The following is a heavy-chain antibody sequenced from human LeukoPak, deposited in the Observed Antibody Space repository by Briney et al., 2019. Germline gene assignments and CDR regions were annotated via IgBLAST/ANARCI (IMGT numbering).Heavy chain of an antibody. CDR1: GFTFRDYA. CDR2: ISAAGGAT. V-gene: IGHV3-23*01. Sequence: GGSLRLSCAASGFTFRDYAINWVRQAPGKGLEWGSSISAAGGATYYADSVKSRFAISRVNAKNVVYLQMNSLRPDDTAVYYCARGVQLWYFDYWGHGTLVTVSS. J-gene: IGHJ4*01. CDR3: ARGVQLWYFDY. D-gene: IGHD1-1*01.